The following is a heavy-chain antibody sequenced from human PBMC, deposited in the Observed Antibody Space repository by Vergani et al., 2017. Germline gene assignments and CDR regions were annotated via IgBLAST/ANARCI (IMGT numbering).Heavy chain of an antibody. CDR1: GFTFSSHG. Sequence: VQPVESGGGVVQPGRSLRLSCAASGFTFSSHGVHWVRQAPGKGLEWVAVISYDGSNKYYADSVKGRFTISRDNSKHTLYLQMNSLRAEDTAVYYCAKAPDNGVCDYWGQGTLVTVSS. CDR3: AKAPDNGVCDY. CDR2: ISYDGSNK. J-gene: IGHJ4*02. V-gene: IGHV3-30*18. D-gene: IGHD2-8*01.